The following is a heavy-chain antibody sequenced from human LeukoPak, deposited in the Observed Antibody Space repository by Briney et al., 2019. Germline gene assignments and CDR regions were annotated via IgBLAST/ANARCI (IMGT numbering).Heavy chain of an antibody. CDR1: GFNLSGFG. CDR2: ISSTGANI. V-gene: IGHV3-64*01. D-gene: IGHD3-10*01. CDR3: ARGSNSVLTHSWFDP. Sequence: GGSLRLSCAASGFNLSGFGMHWVRQAPGKGLEYVSGISSTGANIYFANSVKGRFSSSRDNSKNTLYLQMGSLRTDDTAVYYCARGSNSVLTHSWFDPWGQGTLVTVSS. J-gene: IGHJ5*02.